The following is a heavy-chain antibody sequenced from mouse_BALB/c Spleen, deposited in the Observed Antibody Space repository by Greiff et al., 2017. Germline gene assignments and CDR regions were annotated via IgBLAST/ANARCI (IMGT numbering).Heavy chain of an antibody. V-gene: IGHV1-87*01. J-gene: IGHJ2*01. D-gene: IGHD1-1*01. CDR3: ARGSLIYYFDY. CDR1: GYTFTSYW. Sequence: QVQLKESGAELARPGASVKLSCKASGYTFTSYWMQWVKQRPGQGLEWIGAIYPGDGDTRYTQKFKGKATLTADKSSSTAYMQLSSLASEDSAVYYCARGSLIYYFDYWGQGTTLTVSS. CDR2: IYPGDGDT.